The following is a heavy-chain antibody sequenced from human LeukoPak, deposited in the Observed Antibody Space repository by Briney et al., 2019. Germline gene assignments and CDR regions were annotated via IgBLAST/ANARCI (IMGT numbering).Heavy chain of an antibody. D-gene: IGHD1-7*01. V-gene: IGHV3-53*01. J-gene: IGHJ4*02. CDR1: GFTVSSNY. Sequence: PGGSLRLSCAASGFTVSSNYMSWVRQAPGKGLEWVPVIYSGGSTYYADSVKGRFTISRDISKNTLYLQMNSLSAEDTAVYYCARGNWNYPFDYWGQGTLVTVSS. CDR3: ARGNWNYPFDY. CDR2: IYSGGST.